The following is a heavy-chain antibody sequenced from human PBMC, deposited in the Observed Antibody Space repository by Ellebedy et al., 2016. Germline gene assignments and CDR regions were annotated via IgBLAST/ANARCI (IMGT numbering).Heavy chain of an antibody. CDR3: ARHTGIAVAGTVHY. V-gene: IGHV4-39*01. CDR1: GGSISSSSYY. D-gene: IGHD6-19*01. CDR2: IYYSGST. Sequence: SETLSLTCTVSGGSISSSSYYWGWIRQPPGKGLEWIGSIYYSGSTYYNPSLKSRVTISVDTSKNQFSLKLSSVTAADTAVYYCARHTGIAVAGTVHYWGQGTLVTVSS. J-gene: IGHJ4*02.